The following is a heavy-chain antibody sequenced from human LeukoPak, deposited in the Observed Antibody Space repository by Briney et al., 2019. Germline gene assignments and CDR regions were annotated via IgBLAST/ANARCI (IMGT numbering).Heavy chain of an antibody. V-gene: IGHV4-59*08. CDR1: GGSISSYY. CDR2: IYHSGST. D-gene: IGHD6-13*01. Sequence: SETLSLTCTVSGGSISSYYWSWIRQPPGKGLEWIGYIYHSGSTNYNPSLKSRVTISVDTSKNQFSLKLSSVTAADTAVYYCARLRPGSSWDSSVDYWGQGTLVTVSS. CDR3: ARLRPGSSWDSSVDY. J-gene: IGHJ4*02.